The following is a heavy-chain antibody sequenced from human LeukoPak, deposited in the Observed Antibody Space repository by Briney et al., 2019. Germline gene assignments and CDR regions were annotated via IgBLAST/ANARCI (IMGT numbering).Heavy chain of an antibody. CDR2: ISSNGGST. J-gene: IGHJ4*02. V-gene: IGHV3-64D*09. Sequence: GGSLRLSCSASGFTFSSYAMHWVRQAPGKGLEYVSAISSNGGSTYYADSVKGRFTISRDNSKNTLYLQMSSLRAEDTAVYYCVKGGVATALIVVVTLFDYWGQGSLVTVSS. CDR1: GFTFSSYA. D-gene: IGHD3-22*01. CDR3: VKGGVATALIVVVTLFDY.